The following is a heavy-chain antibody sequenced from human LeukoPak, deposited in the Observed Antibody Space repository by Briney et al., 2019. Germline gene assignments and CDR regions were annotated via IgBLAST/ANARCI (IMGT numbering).Heavy chain of an antibody. CDR3: ARDQRPYCGGECYCAIDL. J-gene: IGHJ3*01. D-gene: IGHD2-21*01. V-gene: IGHV3-48*01. Sequence: GGSLRLSCEASGFTFSSHSMTWVRQAPGKTLEWISYIGHTGSPAHYADSVRGRFTISRDNAKNSLYLQMNSLTVENTAVYYCARDQRPYCGGECYCAIDLWGRGTLVTVSS. CDR2: IGHTGSPA. CDR1: GFTFSSHS.